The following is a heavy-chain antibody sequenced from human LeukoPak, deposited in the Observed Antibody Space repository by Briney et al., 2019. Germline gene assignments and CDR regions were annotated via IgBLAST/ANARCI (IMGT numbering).Heavy chain of an antibody. CDR1: GFSFSSYA. V-gene: IGHV3-23*01. CDR2: MSADGGST. J-gene: IGHJ4*02. CDR3: ARDGPNYYGSGPHY. D-gene: IGHD3-10*01. Sequence: GGSLRLSCAASGFSFSSYAMSWVRQAPGKGLEWVSAMSADGGSTYYADSVKGRFTISRDNSKNTLYLQMNSLRAEDTAVYYCARDGPNYYGSGPHYWGQGTLVTVSS.